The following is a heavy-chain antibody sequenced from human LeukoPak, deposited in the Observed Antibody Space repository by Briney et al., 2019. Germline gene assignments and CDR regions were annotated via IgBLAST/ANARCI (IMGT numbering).Heavy chain of an antibody. D-gene: IGHD2-15*01. CDR1: GFTFSNAW. V-gene: IGHV3-15*01. CDR3: TTEPRYCSGGSCYSSHNYYYYYYMDV. Sequence: GGSLRLSCAASGFTFSNAWMSWVRQAPGKGLEWVGRIKSKTDGETTDYPAPVKGRFTISRDDSINTLYLQMNSLKTEDTAVYYCTTEPRYCSGGSCYSSHNYYYYYYMDVWGKGTTVTVSS. CDR2: IKSKTDGETT. J-gene: IGHJ6*03.